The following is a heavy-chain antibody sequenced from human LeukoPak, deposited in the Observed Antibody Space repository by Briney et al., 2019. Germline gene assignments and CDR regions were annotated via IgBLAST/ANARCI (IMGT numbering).Heavy chain of an antibody. CDR1: GYTFTGSY. J-gene: IGHJ3*02. V-gene: IGHV1-2*02. Sequence: ASVKVSCKASGYTFTGSYMHWVRQAPGQGLEWMGWINPNSGGTNYAQKFQGRVTMTRDTSISTAYMELSRLRSDDTAVYYCARVPGLWFGEACDAFDIWGQGTMVTVSS. CDR3: ARVPGLWFGEACDAFDI. CDR2: INPNSGGT. D-gene: IGHD3-10*01.